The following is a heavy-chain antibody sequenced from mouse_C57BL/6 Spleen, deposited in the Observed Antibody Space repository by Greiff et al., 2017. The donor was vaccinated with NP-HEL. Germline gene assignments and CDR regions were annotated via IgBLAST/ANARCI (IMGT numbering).Heavy chain of an antibody. CDR3: ASHAPSENYFDY. CDR1: GFTFSDYY. V-gene: IGHV5-12*01. CDR2: ISNGGGST. J-gene: IGHJ2*01. Sequence: EVQRVESGGGLVQPGGSLKLSCAASGFTFSDYYMYWVRQTPEKRLEWVAYISNGGGSTYYPDTVKGRFTIARDNAKNTLYLQMSRLKSEDTAMYYCASHAPSENYFDYWGQGTTLTVSS.